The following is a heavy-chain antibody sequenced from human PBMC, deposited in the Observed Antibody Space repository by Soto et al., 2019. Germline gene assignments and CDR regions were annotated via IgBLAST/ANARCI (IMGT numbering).Heavy chain of an antibody. CDR3: ASLYCGGDCSDWYFDL. D-gene: IGHD2-21*02. CDR2: ISAYNGNT. Sequence: QVQLVQSGAEVKKPGASVKVSCKASGYTFTSYGISWVRQAPGQGREWMGWISAYNGNTNYAQKLQGRVTMTTDTSTSTAYMELRSRRSDDTAVYYWASLYCGGDCSDWYFDLGGRGTLVTVSS. V-gene: IGHV1-18*01. J-gene: IGHJ2*01. CDR1: GYTFTSYG.